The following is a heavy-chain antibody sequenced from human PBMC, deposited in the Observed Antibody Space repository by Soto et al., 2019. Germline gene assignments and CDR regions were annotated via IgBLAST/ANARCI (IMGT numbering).Heavy chain of an antibody. CDR3: AKADGQQWLIPHLDN. J-gene: IGHJ4*02. Sequence: EVQLLESGGGVVQPGGSLRLSCVASGFNFKKFAMAWVRQAAGEGWEWVSGISCCGGSASYADSVKGRFSIARDDSKNTVSLQLNSLRVEDTAQYYCAKADGQQWLIPHLDNWGQGTLVTVS. CDR2: ISCCGGSA. D-gene: IGHD6-19*01. V-gene: IGHV3-23*01. CDR1: GFNFKKFA.